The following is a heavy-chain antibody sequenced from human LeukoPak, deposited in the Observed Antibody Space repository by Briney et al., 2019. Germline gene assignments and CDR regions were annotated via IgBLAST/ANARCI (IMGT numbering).Heavy chain of an antibody. CDR1: GFTFGNFW. CDR3: GKKTGSTGEAFDY. V-gene: IGHV3-7*03. D-gene: IGHD1-1*01. Sequence: GGSLTLSCVASGFTFGNFWMSWVRQAPGKGLEWVANIKVDGSEKYYADSVKGRFTISRDNAENSLYLQMNSPRAEDTAVYYCGKKTGSTGEAFDYWGQGTQVTVSS. J-gene: IGHJ4*02. CDR2: IKVDGSEK.